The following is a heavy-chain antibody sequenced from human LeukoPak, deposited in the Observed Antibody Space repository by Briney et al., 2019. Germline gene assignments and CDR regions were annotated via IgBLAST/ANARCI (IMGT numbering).Heavy chain of an antibody. CDR1: GYTFTSYG. CDR2: INTNTGNP. D-gene: IGHD3-10*01. J-gene: IGHJ4*02. V-gene: IGHV7-4-1*02. CDR3: ARNTYYYGSGEDYYFDY. Sequence: GASVKVSCKASGYTFTSYGISWVRQAPGQGLEWMGWINTNTGNPTYAQGFTGRFVFSLDTSVSTAYLQISSLKAEDTAVYYCARNTYYYGSGEDYYFDYWGQGTLVTVSS.